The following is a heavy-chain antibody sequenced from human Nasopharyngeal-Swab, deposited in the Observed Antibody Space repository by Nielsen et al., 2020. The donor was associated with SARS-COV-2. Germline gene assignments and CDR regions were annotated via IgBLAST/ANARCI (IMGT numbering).Heavy chain of an antibody. CDR2: IDPSDSYT. V-gene: IGHV5-10-1*01. CDR3: AIRCGTAGSDSFDI. J-gene: IGHJ3*02. Sequence: VRQMPGKGLEWMGRIDPSDSYTNYSPSFQGHVTISADKSISTAYLQWSSLNASDTAMYYCAIRCGTAGSDSFDIWGQGTMVTVSS. D-gene: IGHD6-13*01.